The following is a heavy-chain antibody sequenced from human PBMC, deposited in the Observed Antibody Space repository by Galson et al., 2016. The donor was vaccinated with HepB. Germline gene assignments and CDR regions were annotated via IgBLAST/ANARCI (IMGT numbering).Heavy chain of an antibody. V-gene: IGHV3-23*01. J-gene: IGHJ4*02. Sequence: SLRLSCAASGFSFYSFAMGWVRQAPGKGLEWVSGISDSGGNTWDADSVKGRFIISRDNSRNTLYLQLNRLRAEDTAVYYCAKVPLGARRVTLGAVRRKKGMTFFDHRGQGTLVTVAS. D-gene: IGHD3-16*01. CDR2: ISDSGGNT. CDR3: AKVPLGARRVTLGAVRRKKGMTFFDH. CDR1: GFSFYSFA.